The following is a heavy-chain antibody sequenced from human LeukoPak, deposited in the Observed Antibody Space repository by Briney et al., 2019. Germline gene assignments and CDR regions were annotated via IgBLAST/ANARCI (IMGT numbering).Heavy chain of an antibody. CDR3: AIDIQEQLEFDY. CDR2: IYYTGST. CDR1: GGSLSSTGYY. J-gene: IGHJ4*02. D-gene: IGHD1-26*01. V-gene: IGHV4-31*03. Sequence: SQTLSLTCTVSGGSLSSTGYYWSWIRQLPGKGLEWIGYIYYTGSTYYNPSLKSRVTISVDTSQNQFSLKLTSVTAADTAIYYCAIDIQEQLEFDYWGQGTLVTVSS.